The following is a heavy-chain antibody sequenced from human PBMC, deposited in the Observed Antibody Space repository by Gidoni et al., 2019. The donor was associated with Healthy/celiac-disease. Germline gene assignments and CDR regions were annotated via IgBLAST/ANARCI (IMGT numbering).Heavy chain of an antibody. Sequence: QVQLVESGGGVVQPGRSLSLSCAASGFTFSSYAMHWVRQAPGKGLEWVAVISYDGSNKYYADSVKGRFTISRDNSKNTLYLQMNSLRAEDTAVYYCARDRDSSGYYGGYFDYWGQGTLVTVSS. J-gene: IGHJ4*02. CDR2: ISYDGSNK. CDR1: GFTFSSYA. CDR3: ARDRDSSGYYGGYFDY. D-gene: IGHD3-22*01. V-gene: IGHV3-30-3*01.